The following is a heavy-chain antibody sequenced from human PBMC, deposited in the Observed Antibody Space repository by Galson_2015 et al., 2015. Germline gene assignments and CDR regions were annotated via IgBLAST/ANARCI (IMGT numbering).Heavy chain of an antibody. Sequence: SVKVSCKASGGTFSSYAISWVRQAPGQGLEWMGGIIPIFGTANYAQKFQGRVTITADESTSTAYMELSSLRSEDTAVYYCASRTITFGGVIGAFDYWGQGTLVTVSS. CDR2: IIPIFGTA. J-gene: IGHJ4*02. CDR3: ASRTITFGGVIGAFDY. D-gene: IGHD3-16*02. CDR1: GGTFSSYA. V-gene: IGHV1-69*13.